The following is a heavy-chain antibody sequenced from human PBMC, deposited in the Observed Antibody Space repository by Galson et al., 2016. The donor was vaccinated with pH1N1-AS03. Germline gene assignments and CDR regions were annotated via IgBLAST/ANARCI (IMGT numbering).Heavy chain of an antibody. V-gene: IGHV1-3*01. CDR3: ARWSPQTAMET. CDR1: GYSFSNYA. D-gene: IGHD5-18*01. CDR2: IIAGNGNT. J-gene: IGHJ4*02. Sequence: CKASGYSFSNYAIHWLRQAPGRSPEWMGWIIAGNGNTKYSQNLQGRVTLTRDTSANTTYLELNSLRSEDTATYYCARWSPQTAMETWGQGTLVTVSA.